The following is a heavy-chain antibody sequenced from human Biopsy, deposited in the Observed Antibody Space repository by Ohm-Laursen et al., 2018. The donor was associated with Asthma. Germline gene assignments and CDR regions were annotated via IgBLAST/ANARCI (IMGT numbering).Heavy chain of an antibody. CDR2: HDHEEGGT. CDR1: GYSLTDLT. CDR3: ASDFPKDYVRYNFQF. J-gene: IGHJ4*02. V-gene: IGHV1-24*01. Sequence: SVKVSCKISGYSLTDLTMHWVRQAPGQGLEWMGGHDHEEGGTVNARRFQGRVTMTEDTSTDTAYMELSSLSSDDTAVYYCASDFPKDYVRYNFQFWGQGTLVTVSS. D-gene: IGHD4-17*01.